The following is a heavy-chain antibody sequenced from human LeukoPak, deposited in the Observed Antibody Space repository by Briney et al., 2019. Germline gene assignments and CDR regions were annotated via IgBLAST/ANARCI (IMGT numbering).Heavy chain of an antibody. CDR3: TRWYWGRGFDI. CDR2: TYYRSKWST. J-gene: IGHJ3*02. V-gene: IGHV6-1*01. CDR1: GDSVSSNSGA. D-gene: IGHD7-27*01. Sequence: SQTLSLTCAISGDSVSSNSGAWNWLRQSPSRGLEWLGRTYYRSKWSTDYAVSVKSRITINPDTSKNQFSLQLNSVTPEDTALYYCTRWYWGRGFDIWGQGTMVTVPS.